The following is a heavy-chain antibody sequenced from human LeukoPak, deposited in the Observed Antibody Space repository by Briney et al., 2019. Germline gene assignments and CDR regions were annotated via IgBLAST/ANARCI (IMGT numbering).Heavy chain of an antibody. J-gene: IGHJ4*02. CDR2: IKQDGSEK. V-gene: IGHV3-7*01. CDR1: GFIFSSYW. Sequence: GGSLRLSCAASGFIFSSYWMSWVRQAPGKGLEWVANIKQDGSEKYYVDSVKGRFTISRDNAKNSLYLQMNSLRAEDTAVYYCAHGAMYQLDYWGQGTLVTVSS. D-gene: IGHD2-2*01. CDR3: AHGAMYQLDY.